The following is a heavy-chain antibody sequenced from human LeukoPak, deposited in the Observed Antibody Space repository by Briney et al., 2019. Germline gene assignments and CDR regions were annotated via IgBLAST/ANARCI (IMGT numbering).Heavy chain of an antibody. CDR1: GFTFDDYA. CDR3: AREVCSGGSCYSTWFDP. Sequence: GGSLRLSCAASGFTFDDYAMHWVRQAPGKGLEWVSAISGSGGSTYYADSVKGRFTISRDNSKNTLYLQMSSLRAEDTAVYYCAREVCSGGSCYSTWFDPWGQGTLVTVSS. D-gene: IGHD2-15*01. J-gene: IGHJ5*02. V-gene: IGHV3-23*01. CDR2: ISGSGGST.